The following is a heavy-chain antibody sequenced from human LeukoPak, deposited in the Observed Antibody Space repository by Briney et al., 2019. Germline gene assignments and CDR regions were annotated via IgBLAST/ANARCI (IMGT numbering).Heavy chain of an antibody. Sequence: ASVKVSCKASGYTFTDYYLQWVRQAPEQGLEWMGWINPNSGGTNSAQKFQGRVTTTRDTSVSTAYMELSRLRSDDTAVYYCARDHCTSSGCYEYYYYGLDVWGQGTTVTVSS. CDR2: INPNSGGT. D-gene: IGHD2-2*01. CDR3: ARDHCTSSGCYEYYYYGLDV. J-gene: IGHJ6*02. V-gene: IGHV1-2*02. CDR1: GYTFTDYY.